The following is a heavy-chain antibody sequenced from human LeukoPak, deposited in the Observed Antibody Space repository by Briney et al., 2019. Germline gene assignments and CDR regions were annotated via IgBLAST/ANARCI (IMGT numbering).Heavy chain of an antibody. CDR1: GFSVSKNY. V-gene: IGHV3-53*01. J-gene: IGHJ4*02. D-gene: IGHD3-10*01. CDR2: IYGAGKT. Sequence: GGSLRLSCAASGFSVSKNYMSWVRQAPGKGLEWVSVIYGAGKTHYADSVKGRFNISRDNSKNTLYLQMNSLRAEDTAVYYCARDTYYGSGSYYRYTFDSWGQGTTVTVSS. CDR3: ARDTYYGSGSYYRYTFDS.